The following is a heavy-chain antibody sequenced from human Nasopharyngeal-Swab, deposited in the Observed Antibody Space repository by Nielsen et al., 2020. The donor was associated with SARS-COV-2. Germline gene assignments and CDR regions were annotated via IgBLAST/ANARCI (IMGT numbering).Heavy chain of an antibody. CDR1: GGSLSSFY. Sequence: SETLSLTCTVSGGSLSSFYWSWIRQPPGKGLEWLGYISYSGTTNYNPSLKSRVTISVDTSKNQCSLRLSSVTAADTATYYCASLPYCSSDTCYPIDLWGQGTLVTVSS. D-gene: IGHD2-2*01. CDR2: ISYSGTT. CDR3: ASLPYCSSDTCYPIDL. V-gene: IGHV4-59*08. J-gene: IGHJ5*02.